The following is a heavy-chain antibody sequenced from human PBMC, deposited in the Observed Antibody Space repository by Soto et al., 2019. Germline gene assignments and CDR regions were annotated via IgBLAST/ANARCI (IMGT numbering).Heavy chain of an antibody. CDR3: AKSRGMTKESGLDY. CDR2: VASDGSVI. D-gene: IGHD2-15*01. CDR1: GFTFSSFG. V-gene: IGHV3-30*18. Sequence: QVQLVESGGGVVQPGRSLRLSCAASGFTFSSFGMHWVRQAPGKGLEWVAVVASDGSVIYYGDSVKGRFTISRDNSKNTLYLPTDSLSREDTAVNSCAKSRGMTKESGLDYWGQGTLVTVSS. J-gene: IGHJ4*02.